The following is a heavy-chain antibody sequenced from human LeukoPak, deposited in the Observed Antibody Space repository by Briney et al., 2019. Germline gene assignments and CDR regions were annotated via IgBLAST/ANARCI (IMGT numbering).Heavy chain of an antibody. J-gene: IGHJ3*02. CDR2: ISGSGGST. CDR1: GFTFSSYG. CDR3: ANLVYYYDSSALRPNAFDI. Sequence: GGSLRVSCAASGFTFSSYGMSWVRQAPGKGLEWVSAISGSGGSTYYADSVKGRFTISRDNSKNTLYLQMNSLRAEDTAVYYCANLVYYYDSSALRPNAFDIWGQGTMVTVSS. D-gene: IGHD3-22*01. V-gene: IGHV3-23*01.